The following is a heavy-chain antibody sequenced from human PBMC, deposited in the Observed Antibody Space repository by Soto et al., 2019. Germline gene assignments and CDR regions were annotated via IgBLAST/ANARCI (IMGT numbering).Heavy chain of an antibody. J-gene: IGHJ6*03. CDR3: ARDLMLPAASYYCIVV. Sequence: GAAVKFSCKASGYTFTSYVISWVRQAPGQGLEWMGWISAYNGNTNYAQKLQGRVTMTTDTSTSTAYMELRSLRSDDTAVYYCARDLMLPAASYYCIVVWGKRPSVTVS. CDR1: GYTFTSYV. V-gene: IGHV1-18*01. D-gene: IGHD2-2*01. CDR2: ISAYNGNT.